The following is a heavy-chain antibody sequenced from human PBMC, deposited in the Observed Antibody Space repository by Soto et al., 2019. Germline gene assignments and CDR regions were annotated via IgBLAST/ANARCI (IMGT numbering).Heavy chain of an antibody. V-gene: IGHV5-51*01. CDR1: GYSFTTYW. D-gene: IGHD5-18*01. Sequence: PGESLKISCQGSGYSFTTYWIGWVRQMPGKGLEWMGIIYPGDSDTRYSPSFEGQVTISADKSISTAYLQWSSLQASDTAIYYCTRSYTYGLYDYWGQGTVVTVSS. J-gene: IGHJ4*02. CDR2: IYPGDSDT. CDR3: TRSYTYGLYDY.